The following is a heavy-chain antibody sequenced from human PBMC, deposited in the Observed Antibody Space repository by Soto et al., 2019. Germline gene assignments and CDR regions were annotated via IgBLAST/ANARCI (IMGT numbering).Heavy chain of an antibody. CDR1: GFSLSTSGLG. CDR3: AHRLWFGDVDWFDP. D-gene: IGHD3-10*01. J-gene: IGHJ5*02. Sequence: QITLKESGPTLVKPTQTLTLTCPFSGFSLSTSGLGVGWIRQPPGKALECLALIYWDDDKRYSPSLKSRLTITNDTTKNQVVLTMTNIDPVDTATYYCAHRLWFGDVDWFDPWGQGTLVTVSS. V-gene: IGHV2-5*02. CDR2: IYWDDDK.